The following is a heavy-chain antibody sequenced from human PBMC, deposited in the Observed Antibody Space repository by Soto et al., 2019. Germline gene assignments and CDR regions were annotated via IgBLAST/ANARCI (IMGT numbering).Heavy chain of an antibody. V-gene: IGHV1-69*13. CDR1: GGTFRSYA. D-gene: IGHD1-26*01. J-gene: IGHJ4*02. CDR2: IIPIFGTA. Sequence: GASVKVSCKASGGTFRSYAISWVRQAPGQGLEWMGGIIPIFGTANYAQKFQGRVTITADESTSTAYMELSSLRSEDTAVYYCARVGGELIREPFDYWGQGTLVNVSS. CDR3: ARVGGELIREPFDY.